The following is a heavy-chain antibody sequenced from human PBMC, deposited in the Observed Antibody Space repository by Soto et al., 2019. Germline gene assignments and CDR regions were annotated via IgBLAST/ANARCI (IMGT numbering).Heavy chain of an antibody. Sequence: SETLSLTCAVYAGSFSHYYWNWIRQSPGKGLEWIGIIKHSGSSNYNPSLRSRVSISVDMSKNQFSLRLTSVTAADTAVYYCARGGSSDWQVALDIWGQGTMVTVSS. V-gene: IGHV4-34*01. J-gene: IGHJ3*02. D-gene: IGHD6-19*01. CDR2: IKHSGSS. CDR3: ARGGSSDWQVALDI. CDR1: AGSFSHYY.